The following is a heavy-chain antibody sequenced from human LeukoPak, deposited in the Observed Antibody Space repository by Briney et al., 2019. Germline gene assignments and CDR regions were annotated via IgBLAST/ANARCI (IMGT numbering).Heavy chain of an antibody. CDR3: ASGYSSGWRPPLFDY. Sequence: GASVKVSCKASGYTFTRYYMHWVRQAPGQGLEWMGIINPSGGSTRYAQKFQGRVTMTRDTSTSTAYMELRSLRSDDTAVYYCASGYSSGWRPPLFDYWGQGTLVTVSS. CDR2: INPSGGST. D-gene: IGHD6-19*01. V-gene: IGHV1-46*01. J-gene: IGHJ4*02. CDR1: GYTFTRYY.